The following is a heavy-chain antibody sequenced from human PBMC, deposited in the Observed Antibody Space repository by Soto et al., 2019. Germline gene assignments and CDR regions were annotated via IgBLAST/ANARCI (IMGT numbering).Heavy chain of an antibody. Sequence: EVQLVESGGGLVQPGGSLRLSCAASGFTFSNYWMYWVRQAPGKGLVWVSRINSDGSVSSYADSVKGRLIISRDNVKNTLYLQMNSLRAEDTAVYYCARGDCVGGPCYSLAGSFYYYMDVWGKGTTVTVS. D-gene: IGHD2-15*01. J-gene: IGHJ6*03. V-gene: IGHV3-74*01. CDR1: GFTFSNYW. CDR2: INSDGSVS. CDR3: ARGDCVGGPCYSLAGSFYYYMDV.